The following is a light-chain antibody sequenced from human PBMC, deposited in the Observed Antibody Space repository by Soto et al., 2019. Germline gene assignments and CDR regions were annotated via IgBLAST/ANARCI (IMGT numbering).Light chain of an antibody. CDR2: VDSDGRH. CDR3: QTWGSGIRV. J-gene: IGLJ2*01. V-gene: IGLV4-69*01. CDR1: SAHSTYV. Sequence: QLVLTQSPSASASLGASVKITCTLSSAHSTYVVAWLLQQPEKAPKYLMKVDSDGRHTRGDGIPDRFSGSSSGAERYLTISSLQSEDEAVYYCQTWGSGIRVFGGGTKVTVL.